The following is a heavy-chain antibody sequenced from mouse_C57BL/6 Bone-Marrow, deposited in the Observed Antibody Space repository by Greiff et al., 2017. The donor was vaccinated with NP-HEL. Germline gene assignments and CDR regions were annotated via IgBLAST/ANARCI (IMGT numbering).Heavy chain of an antibody. D-gene: IGHD1-1*01. J-gene: IGHJ3*01. CDR2: ISDGGSYT. CDR1: GFTFSSYA. Sequence: EVNVVESGGGLVKPGGSLKLSCAASGFTFSSYAMSWVRQTPEKRLEWVATISDGGSYTYYPDNVKGRFTISRDNAKNNLYLQMSHLKSEDTAMYYCARGYYYGSSYGFAYWGQGTLVTVSA. CDR3: ARGYYYGSSYGFAY. V-gene: IGHV5-4*03.